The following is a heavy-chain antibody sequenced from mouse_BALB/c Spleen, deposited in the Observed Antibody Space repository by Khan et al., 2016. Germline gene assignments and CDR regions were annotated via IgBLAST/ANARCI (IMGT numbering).Heavy chain of an antibody. V-gene: IGHV3-2*02. CDR2: ISYSDST. CDR3: ARGMITTFDY. Sequence: EVQLQESGPGLVKPSQSLSLTCTVTGYSITSDYAWNWIRQFPGNKLEWMGYISYSDSTNYNPSLKSRISITREPSKNQFFLQLNSVTTEDTATYYCARGMITTFDYWGQGTTLTVSS. CDR1: GYSITSDYA. J-gene: IGHJ2*01. D-gene: IGHD2-4*01.